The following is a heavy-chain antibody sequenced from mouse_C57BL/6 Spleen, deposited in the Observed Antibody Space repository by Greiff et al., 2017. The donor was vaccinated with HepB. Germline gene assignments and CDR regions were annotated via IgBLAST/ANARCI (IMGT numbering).Heavy chain of an antibody. CDR2: FYPGSGSI. CDR1: GYTFTEYT. CDR3: ARHEVYYGSSYGAWFAY. D-gene: IGHD1-1*01. J-gene: IGHJ3*01. Sequence: VQLVESGAELVKPGASVKLSCKASGYTFTEYTIHWVKQRSGQGLEWIGWFYPGSGSIKYNEKFKDKATLTADKSSSTVYMELSRLTSEDSAVYFCARHEVYYGSSYGAWFAYWGQGTLVTVSA. V-gene: IGHV1-62-2*01.